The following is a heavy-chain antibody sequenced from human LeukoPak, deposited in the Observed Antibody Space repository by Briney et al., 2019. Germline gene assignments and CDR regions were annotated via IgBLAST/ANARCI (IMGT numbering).Heavy chain of an antibody. CDR3: ARDSSRGAFDY. CDR1: GGSISSYY. Sequence: PSETLSLTCTVSGGSISSYYWSWIRQPPGKGLEWIGYIYYSGSTNYNPSLKSRVTISVVTSKNQFSLKLSSVTAADTAVYYCARDSSRGAFDYWGQGTLVTVSS. V-gene: IGHV4-59*01. CDR2: IYYSGST. J-gene: IGHJ4*02.